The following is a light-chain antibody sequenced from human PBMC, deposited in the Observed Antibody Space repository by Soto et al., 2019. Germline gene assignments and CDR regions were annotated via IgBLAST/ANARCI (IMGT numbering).Light chain of an antibody. CDR3: SSYTRTNTLV. V-gene: IGLV2-14*01. CDR1: SSDVGGYNF. J-gene: IGLJ3*02. CDR2: DVT. Sequence: QSALIQPVSVSGSPGQSITISCTGSSSDVGGYNFVSWYLQHPGKAPKLMIYDVTNRPSGVSNRFSASKSGDTASLTISGLQAEDEADYYCSSYTRTNTLVFGGGTKLTVL.